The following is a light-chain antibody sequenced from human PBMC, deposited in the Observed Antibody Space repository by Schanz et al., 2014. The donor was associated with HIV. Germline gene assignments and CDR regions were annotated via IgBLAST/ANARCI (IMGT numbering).Light chain of an antibody. V-gene: IGKV3-20*01. CDR3: QYFGNSGGT. J-gene: IGKJ4*01. Sequence: EIVMTQSPATLSVSPGERATLSCRASQSVSSNLAWYQQKPGQSPRLLIYAASTRATGIPDRFSGSGSGTDFTLTISRLEPEDFAVYFCQYFGNSGGTFGGGTKVEIK. CDR2: AAS. CDR1: QSVSSN.